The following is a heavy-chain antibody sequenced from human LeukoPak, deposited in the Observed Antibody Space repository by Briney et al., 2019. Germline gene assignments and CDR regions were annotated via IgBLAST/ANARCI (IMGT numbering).Heavy chain of an antibody. D-gene: IGHD3-10*01. Sequence: PSETLSLTCAVSGYSISSGYYWGWIRQPPGKGLEWIGSIYHSGSTYYNPSLKSRVTISVDTSKNQFSLKLSSVTAADTAVYYCARQPYYGSGSYYNGWGQGTLVTVSS. CDR2: IYHSGST. J-gene: IGHJ4*02. V-gene: IGHV4-38-2*01. CDR1: GYSISSGYY. CDR3: ARQPYYGSGSYYNG.